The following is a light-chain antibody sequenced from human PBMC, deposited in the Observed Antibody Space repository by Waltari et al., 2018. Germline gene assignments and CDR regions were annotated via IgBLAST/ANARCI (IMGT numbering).Light chain of an antibody. V-gene: IGKV3-11*01. J-gene: IGKJ4*01. CDR2: DTS. CDR3: QQGSVLPLT. Sequence: EIVLTQSPATLSLSAGERATLSCRASQSVFNYLAGYQQKPGQAPRLLIYDTSKRATGIPARFSGSGSGTDFTLTISNLEAEDFALYFCQQGSVLPLTFGGGTKVDIK. CDR1: QSVFNY.